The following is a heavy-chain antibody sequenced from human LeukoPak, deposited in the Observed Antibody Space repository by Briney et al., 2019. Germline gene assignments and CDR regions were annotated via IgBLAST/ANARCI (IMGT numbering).Heavy chain of an antibody. V-gene: IGHV3-11*04. Sequence: TGGSLRLSCAASGFTFSDYYMWWIRQAPGKGLEWISYISSSGGAIDYADSVKGRFTISRDNAKNSLYLQMNSLRAEDTAVYYCARVDLDWNYEDYWGQGTLVTVSS. CDR3: ARVDLDWNYEDY. CDR1: GFTFSDYY. D-gene: IGHD1-7*01. J-gene: IGHJ4*02. CDR2: ISSSGGAI.